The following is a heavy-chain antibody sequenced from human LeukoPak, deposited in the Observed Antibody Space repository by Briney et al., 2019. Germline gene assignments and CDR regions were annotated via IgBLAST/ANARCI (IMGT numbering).Heavy chain of an antibody. J-gene: IGHJ4*02. CDR1: GYTFSGYF. CDR3: ARDLSSTPNWEFDY. D-gene: IGHD7-27*01. V-gene: IGHV1-2*06. Sequence: ASVKVSCNASGYTFSGYFIHWVRQGAGQGLEWMGRINANSGVTEYAQNFQGRVAMSRDTSINTASMELSWLTSDDTAVYYCARDLSSTPNWEFDYWGQGTLVTVSS. CDR2: INANSGVT.